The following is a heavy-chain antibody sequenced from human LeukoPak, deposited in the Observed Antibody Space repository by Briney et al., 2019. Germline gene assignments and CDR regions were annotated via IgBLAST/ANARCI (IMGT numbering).Heavy chain of an antibody. Sequence: GASVKVSCKASGYTFTSYDINWVRQATGQGLEWMGWMNPNSGNTGYAQKFQGRVTMTRNTSISTAYMELSSLRSEDTAVYYYGGRVVPSYYYCMDVWGKGTTVTVSS. CDR3: GGRVVPSYYYCMDV. CDR1: GYTFTSYD. V-gene: IGHV1-8*01. J-gene: IGHJ6*03. D-gene: IGHD2-15*01. CDR2: MNPNSGNT.